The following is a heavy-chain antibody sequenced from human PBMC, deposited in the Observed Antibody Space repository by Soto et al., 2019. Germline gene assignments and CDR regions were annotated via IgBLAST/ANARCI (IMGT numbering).Heavy chain of an antibody. J-gene: IGHJ1*01. Sequence: GGSLRLSCAASGFTFSNFDMSWVRQAPGKGLEWVSGISTSGGTTYYADSVKGRFTSSRDNSKNTLYLQMTSLRAEGTAVYYCATGTAAPAHWGQGTLVTVSS. CDR3: ATGTAAPAH. CDR2: ISTSGGTT. CDR1: GFTFSNFD. V-gene: IGHV3-23*01. D-gene: IGHD6-13*01.